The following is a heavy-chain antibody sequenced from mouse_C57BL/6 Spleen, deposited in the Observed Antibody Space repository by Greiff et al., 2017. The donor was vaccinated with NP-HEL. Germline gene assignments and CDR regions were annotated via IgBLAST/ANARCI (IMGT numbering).Heavy chain of an antibody. V-gene: IGHV5-9-1*02. Sequence: EVQVVESGEGLVKPGGSLKLSCAASGFTFSSYAMSWVRQTPEKRLEWVAYISSGGDYIYYADTVKGRFTISRDNARNTLYLQMSSLKSEDTAMYYCTRIDSNYDAMDYWGQGTSVTVSS. CDR2: ISSGGDYI. CDR3: TRIDSNYDAMDY. D-gene: IGHD2-5*01. J-gene: IGHJ4*01. CDR1: GFTFSSYA.